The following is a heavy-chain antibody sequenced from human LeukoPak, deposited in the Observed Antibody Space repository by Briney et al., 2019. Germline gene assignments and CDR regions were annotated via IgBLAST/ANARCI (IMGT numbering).Heavy chain of an antibody. CDR1: GFSLDDHA. V-gene: IGHV3-9*01. D-gene: IGHD3-10*01. J-gene: IGHJ6*02. CDR3: AKDTEFGEPYYGMDV. Sequence: PGGSLRLSCAVSGFSLDDHAMHWVRQAPGKGLEWVSGISWNGGSLDYADSVKGRFIISRDNAKKSLYLQMNSLRPEDTAVYYCAKDTEFGEPYYGMDVWGQGTTVTVSS. CDR2: ISWNGGSL.